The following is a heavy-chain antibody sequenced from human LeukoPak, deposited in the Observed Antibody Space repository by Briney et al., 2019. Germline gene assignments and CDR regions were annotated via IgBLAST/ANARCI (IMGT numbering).Heavy chain of an antibody. J-gene: IGHJ3*02. CDR2: ISSHSNYI. CDR3: ARHAGTAATGYQRASDI. D-gene: IGHD6-25*01. CDR1: GFTVSRNY. Sequence: PGGSLRLSCAASGFTVSRNYMSWVRQAPGKGLEWVSSISSHSNYIYYADSVKGRVTISRDNARNSLYLQMNSLRAEDTAVYYCARHAGTAATGYQRASDIWGQGTMVTVYS. V-gene: IGHV3-21*01.